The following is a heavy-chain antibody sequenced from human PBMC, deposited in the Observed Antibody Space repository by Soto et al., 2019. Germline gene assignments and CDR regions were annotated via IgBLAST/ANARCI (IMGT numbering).Heavy chain of an antibody. CDR2: IYYSGST. Sequence: SETLSLTCTVSGGSISSGDYYWSWIRQPPGKGLEWIGYIYYSGSTYYNPSLKSRVTISVDTSKNQFSLKLSSVTAADTAVYYCARGCSGSCWFNYWGQGTLVTVSS. V-gene: IGHV4-30-4*01. D-gene: IGHD2-15*01. CDR1: GGSISSGDYY. CDR3: ARGCSGSCWFNY. J-gene: IGHJ4*02.